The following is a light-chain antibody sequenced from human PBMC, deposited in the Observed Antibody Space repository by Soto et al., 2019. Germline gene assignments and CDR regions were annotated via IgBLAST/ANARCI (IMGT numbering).Light chain of an antibody. Sequence: DIQMTQSPSSLSASVGDRVTITCRASQGIRNDLAWYQQKPGKAPKRLIYSASSLPSGVSSRFSGSGSGTEFTLTISSLQPEDFATYYCLQHHSYPRTFGQGTKLEIK. CDR3: LQHHSYPRT. CDR1: QGIRND. J-gene: IGKJ2*01. V-gene: IGKV1-17*01. CDR2: SAS.